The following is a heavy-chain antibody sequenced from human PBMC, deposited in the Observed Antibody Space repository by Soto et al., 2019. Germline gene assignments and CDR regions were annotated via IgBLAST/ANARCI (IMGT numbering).Heavy chain of an antibody. Sequence: SETLSLTCAVYGGSFSGYYWSWIRQPPGKGLEWIGEINHSGSTNYNPSLKSRVTISVDTSKNQFSLKLSSVTAADTAVYYCARAGYSYGYRRPYYFDYWGQGTLVTVSS. J-gene: IGHJ4*02. D-gene: IGHD5-18*01. V-gene: IGHV4-34*01. CDR1: GGSFSGYY. CDR3: ARAGYSYGYRRPYYFDY. CDR2: INHSGST.